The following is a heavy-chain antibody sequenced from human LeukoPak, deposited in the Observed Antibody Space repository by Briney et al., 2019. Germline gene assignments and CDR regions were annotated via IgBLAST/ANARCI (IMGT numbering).Heavy chain of an antibody. CDR2: ISSSSSYI. D-gene: IGHD3-10*01. CDR3: ARANVLLWFGELLEYYFDY. V-gene: IGHV3-21*01. J-gene: IGHJ4*02. CDR1: GFTFSSYS. Sequence: GGSLRLSCAASGFTFSSYSMNWVRQAPGNGLEWVSSISSSSSYIYYADSVKGRFTISRDNAKNSLYLQMNSLRAEDTAVYYCARANVLLWFGELLEYYFDYWGQGTLVTVSS.